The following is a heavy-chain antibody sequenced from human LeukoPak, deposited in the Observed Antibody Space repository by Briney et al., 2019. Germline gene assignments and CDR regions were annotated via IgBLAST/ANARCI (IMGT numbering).Heavy chain of an antibody. CDR3: ARVGGYDSTGYYGSWHFDL. CDR1: GYTFTDYY. V-gene: IGHV1-2*02. D-gene: IGHD3-22*01. J-gene: IGHJ2*01. CDR2: INPNSGGT. Sequence: GASVKVSCKASGYTFTDYYMHWVRQAPGQELEWMGWINPNSGGTNSPQRFQDRVTMTRDTSISTAYMELSRLRSDDTAVYYCARVGGYDSTGYYGSWHFDLWGRGTLVTVSS.